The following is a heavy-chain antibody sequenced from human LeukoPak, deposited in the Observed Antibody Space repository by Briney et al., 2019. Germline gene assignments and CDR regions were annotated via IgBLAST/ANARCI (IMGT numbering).Heavy chain of an antibody. CDR1: GGTFSSYA. J-gene: IGHJ6*03. CDR3: ARTSTTGPHYYYYYMDV. Sequence: GASVRVSCKASGGTFSSYAISWVRQAPGQGLEWMGGIIPIFGTANYAQKFQGRVTITTDESTSTAYMELSSLRSEDTAVYYCARTSTTGPHYYYYYMDVWGKGTTVTVSS. D-gene: IGHD4-17*01. V-gene: IGHV1-69*05. CDR2: IIPIFGTA.